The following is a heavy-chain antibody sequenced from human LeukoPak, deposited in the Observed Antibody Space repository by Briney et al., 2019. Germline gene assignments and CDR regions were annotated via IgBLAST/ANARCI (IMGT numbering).Heavy chain of an antibody. Sequence: GGSLRLSCAASGFTFSSYEMNWVRQAPGKRLEWVSYISSSGSTIYYADSVKGRFTISRDNAKNSLYLQMNSLRAEDTAVYYCAELGITMIGGVWGKGTTLTISS. V-gene: IGHV3-48*03. CDR2: ISSSGSTI. D-gene: IGHD3-10*02. J-gene: IGHJ6*04. CDR1: GFTFSSYE. CDR3: AELGITMIGGV.